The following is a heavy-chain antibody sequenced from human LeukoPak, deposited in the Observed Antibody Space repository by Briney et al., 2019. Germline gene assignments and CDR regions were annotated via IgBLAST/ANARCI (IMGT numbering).Heavy chain of an antibody. D-gene: IGHD4-11*01. CDR1: GYNFTTYF. J-gene: IGHJ5*01. CDR2: ISPYNGHT. Sequence: ASVKVSCKTSGYNFTTYFITWVRQAPGQGLEWMGWISPYNGHTKYTHSLQGRVTMTTDTSTSTAFLELRSLMSDDTAVCYCAREGQSRKFDSWGQGTLVTVSS. CDR3: AREGQSRKFDS. V-gene: IGHV1-18*04.